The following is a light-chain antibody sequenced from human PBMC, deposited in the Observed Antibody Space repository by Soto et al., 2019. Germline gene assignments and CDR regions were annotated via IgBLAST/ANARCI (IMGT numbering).Light chain of an antibody. Sequence: QSVLTQPPPVSAAPGQKVTISCSGSSSNIGNNYVSWYQHLPGTAPKLLIYDNNERPSGIPDRFSGSKSGTSATLGITGLQTGDEADYYCGTWDTSLSAVVFGGGTKRTVL. CDR1: SSNIGNNY. CDR2: DNN. CDR3: GTWDTSLSAVV. V-gene: IGLV1-51*01. J-gene: IGLJ2*01.